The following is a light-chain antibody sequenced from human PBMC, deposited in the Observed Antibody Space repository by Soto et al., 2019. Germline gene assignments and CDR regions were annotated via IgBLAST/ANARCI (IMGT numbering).Light chain of an antibody. CDR2: MAS. V-gene: IGKV1-5*03. CDR1: QSISAS. J-gene: IGKJ1*01. CDR3: QQYNTHSRT. Sequence: DIQITQSPSTLSASVGDRVTITCRASQSISASLAWYQQKPGKPPILLIYMASSLQTGVPSRFSGSGSGTEFTLTISSLQPDGFATYYCQQYNTHSRTFGQGTKVDIK.